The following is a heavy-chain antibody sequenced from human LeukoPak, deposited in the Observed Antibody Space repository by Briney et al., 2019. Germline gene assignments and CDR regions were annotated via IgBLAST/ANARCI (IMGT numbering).Heavy chain of an antibody. CDR1: GYTFSTYA. D-gene: IGHD6-13*01. CDR2: IIPIFGIA. CDR3: ARDKGIAES. Sequence: SVKVSCKASGYTFSTYAISWVRQAPGQGLEWMGRIIPIFGIANYAQKFQGRVTITADKSTSTAYMELSSLRSEDTAVYYCARDKGIAESWGQGTLVTVSS. J-gene: IGHJ5*02. V-gene: IGHV1-69*04.